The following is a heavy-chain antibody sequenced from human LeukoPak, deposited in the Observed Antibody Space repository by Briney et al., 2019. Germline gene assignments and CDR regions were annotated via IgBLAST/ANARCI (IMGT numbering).Heavy chain of an antibody. D-gene: IGHD6-19*01. CDR2: IYYSGST. Sequence: SETLSLTCTVSGGSISNYFWSWIRQPPGKGLEWIGYIYYSGSTYYNPSLKSRVTISVDTSKNQFSLKLSSVTAADTAVYYCACHFAVAAPFDSWGQGTLVTVSS. V-gene: IGHV4-59*08. J-gene: IGHJ4*02. CDR1: GGSISNYF. CDR3: ACHFAVAAPFDS.